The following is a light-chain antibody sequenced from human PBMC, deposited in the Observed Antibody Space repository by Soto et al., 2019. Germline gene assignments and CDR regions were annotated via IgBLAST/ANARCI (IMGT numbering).Light chain of an antibody. CDR1: QTISSNF. V-gene: IGKV3-20*01. Sequence: VWTQSPCTLYLSPGETATLSCRASQTISSNFLAWYQQKPGQAPRLLIYTVSTRATGIPDRFSGSGSGTDFTLTISRLEPDDFAVYYCQQCGSSPWTFGQGTKVDIK. J-gene: IGKJ1*01. CDR3: QQCGSSPWT. CDR2: TVS.